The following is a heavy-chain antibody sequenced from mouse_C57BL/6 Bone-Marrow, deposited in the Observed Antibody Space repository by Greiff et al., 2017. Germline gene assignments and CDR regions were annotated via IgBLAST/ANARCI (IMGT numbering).Heavy chain of an antibody. J-gene: IGHJ3*01. CDR1: GFSLTSYA. Sequence: SGHCPAAPSQSLSITCTVSGFSLTSYAISWVRQPPAKGLDGLGVIWTGGGTNYNSALKSRLSISKDNSKSQVFLKMNSLQTDDTARYCCARYGNYFSWFAYCGEETLVTVSA. CDR3: ARYGNYFSWFAY. D-gene: IGHD2-1*01. V-gene: IGHV2-9-1*01. CDR2: IWTGGGT.